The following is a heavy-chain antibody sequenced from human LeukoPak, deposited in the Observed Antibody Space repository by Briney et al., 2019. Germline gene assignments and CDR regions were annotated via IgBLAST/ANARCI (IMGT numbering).Heavy chain of an antibody. D-gene: IGHD1-26*01. Sequence: GGSLRLSCAASGFTFSSYNMNWVRQAPGKGLEWVSSISTSSTYIYYADSVKGRFTISRDNAMNSLYLQMNSLRAEDTAMYYCARGITDYSGFDYWGQGTLVTVSS. J-gene: IGHJ4*02. CDR3: ARGITDYSGFDY. CDR1: GFTFSSYN. V-gene: IGHV3-21*01. CDR2: ISTSSTYI.